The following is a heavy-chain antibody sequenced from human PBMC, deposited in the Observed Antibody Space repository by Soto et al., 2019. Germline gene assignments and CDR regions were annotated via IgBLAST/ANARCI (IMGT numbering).Heavy chain of an antibody. CDR1: GFTFSSYG. CDR3: ARDQKDYDILTGPDY. D-gene: IGHD3-9*01. V-gene: IGHV3-33*01. J-gene: IGHJ4*01. Sequence: LRLSCAASGFTFSSYGMHWVRQAPGKGLEWVAVIWYDGSNEYYEYSVKGRFTVSRDNSKNTLYLQMNSVRDEDTAVYYCARDQKDYDILTGPDYWGHGTLVTASS. CDR2: IWYDGSNE.